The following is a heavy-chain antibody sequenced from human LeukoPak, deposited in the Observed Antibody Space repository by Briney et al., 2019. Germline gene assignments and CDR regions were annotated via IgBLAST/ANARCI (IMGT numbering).Heavy chain of an antibody. CDR1: GFTFSSYE. J-gene: IGHJ4*02. V-gene: IGHV3-48*03. Sequence: GGSLRLACAASGFTFSSYEMNWVRQAPGKGLEWVSYISRSGGTMFHADSVRGRFTISRDNAKNSLYLQMNSLRVEDTALYYCARDTFGDTAMDLLDYWGQGTLVTVSS. CDR3: ARDTFGDTAMDLLDY. D-gene: IGHD5-18*01. CDR2: ISRSGGTM.